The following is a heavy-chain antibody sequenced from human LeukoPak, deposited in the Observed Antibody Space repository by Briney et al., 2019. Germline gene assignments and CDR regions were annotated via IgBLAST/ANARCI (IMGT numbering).Heavy chain of an antibody. Sequence: SETLSLTCTVSVGSIRGYYWSWIRQPPGKGLEWIGYIYYSGSTNYNPSLKSRVTISVDTSKSQFSLKLSSVTAADTAVYYCARDWRGSGSAHSFGPWGQGTLVTVSS. V-gene: IGHV4-59*01. D-gene: IGHD3-10*01. CDR2: IYYSGST. J-gene: IGHJ5*02. CDR1: VGSIRGYY. CDR3: ARDWRGSGSAHSFGP.